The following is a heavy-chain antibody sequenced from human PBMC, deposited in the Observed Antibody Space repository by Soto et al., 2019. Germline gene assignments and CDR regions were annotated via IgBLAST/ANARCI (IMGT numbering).Heavy chain of an antibody. CDR3: ARGRDGDY. J-gene: IGHJ4*02. Sequence: QVHLVQSGAEVKKPGASVKVSCKASGYTFTSYGITWVRQAPGQGLEWRGWISAHNGNTDYAQKLQGRVIVTRDTSTSPAYMELRSLISDDTAVYYCARGRDGDYWGQGALVTVSS. D-gene: IGHD6-6*01. CDR1: GYTFTSYG. V-gene: IGHV1-18*01. CDR2: ISAHNGNT.